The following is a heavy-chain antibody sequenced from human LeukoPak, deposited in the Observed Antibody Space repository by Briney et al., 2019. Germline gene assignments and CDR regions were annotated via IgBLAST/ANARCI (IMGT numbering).Heavy chain of an antibody. V-gene: IGHV4-39*07. CDR1: GGSVSTNTYY. CDR3: ARVTYNGYQHFDY. J-gene: IGHJ4*02. CDR2: IHHRGTT. Sequence: SETLSLTCIVSGGSVSTNTYYWGWIRLPPGKGLEWIWEIHHRGTTYYNPSLRSRVTISVDTSKNQFSLRLTSVTAADTAVYYCARVTYNGYQHFDYWGQGNLVTVS. D-gene: IGHD3-10*01.